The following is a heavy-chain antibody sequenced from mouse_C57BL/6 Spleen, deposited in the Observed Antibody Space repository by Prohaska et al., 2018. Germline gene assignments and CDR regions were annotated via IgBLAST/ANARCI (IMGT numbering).Heavy chain of an antibody. CDR1: GYSITSGYY. Sequence: DVQLQESGPGLVKPSQSLSLTCSVTGYSITSGYYWNWIRQFPGNKLEWMGYISYDGSNNYNPSLKNRISITRDTSKNQFFLKLNSVTTEDTATYYCAREDYALAYWGQGTLVTVSA. J-gene: IGHJ3*01. CDR2: ISYDGSN. CDR3: AREDYALAY. D-gene: IGHD2-4*01. V-gene: IGHV3-6*01.